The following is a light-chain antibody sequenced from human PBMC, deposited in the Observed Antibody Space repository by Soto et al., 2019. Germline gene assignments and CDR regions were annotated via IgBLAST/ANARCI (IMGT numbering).Light chain of an antibody. CDR2: EVY. V-gene: IGLV2-14*01. J-gene: IGLJ6*01. CDR1: SSDVGTCNY. Sequence: QSALTKPASVCGSPGRSITISCTGSSSDVGTCNYVSWYQQHPGKAPKLIIFEVYNRPSGVSERFSGSKSGNTASLTISGLQAEDEADYYCSSCSGSSTIVFGNGTQLTVL. CDR3: SSCSGSSTIV.